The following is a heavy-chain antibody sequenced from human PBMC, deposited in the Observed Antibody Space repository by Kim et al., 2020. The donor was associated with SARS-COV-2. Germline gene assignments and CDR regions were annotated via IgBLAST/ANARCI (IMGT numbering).Heavy chain of an antibody. V-gene: IGHV4-59*08. CDR3: ARHYSAKSYDM. D-gene: IGHD2-21*01. Sequence: SETLSLTCIDSGGSITGYYWSWIRQPPGKGLEWIGYVYYSGNTYHNPSLKSRVTISVDTSKNQFSLTVNSVTAADTAVYYCARHYSAKSYDMWGQGTMVT. J-gene: IGHJ3*02. CDR2: VYYSGNT. CDR1: GGSITGYY.